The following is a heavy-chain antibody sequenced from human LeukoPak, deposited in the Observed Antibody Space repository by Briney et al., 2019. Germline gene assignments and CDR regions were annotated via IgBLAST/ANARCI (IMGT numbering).Heavy chain of an antibody. CDR1: GFTVMPND. J-gene: IGHJ4*02. CDR3: ARGVEPLAAITLAY. V-gene: IGHV3-53*01. D-gene: IGHD1-14*01. CDR2: LYSDGNT. Sequence: GGSLRLSCAASGFTVMPNDMTWVRQAPGKGLEWVSVLYSDGNTKYADSVQGRFTISRDNSKNTLYLEMNSLSPDDTAVYYCARGVEPLAAITLAYWGRGTLVTVSS.